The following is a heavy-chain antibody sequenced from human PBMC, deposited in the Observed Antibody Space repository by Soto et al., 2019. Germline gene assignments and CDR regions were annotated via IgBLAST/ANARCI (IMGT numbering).Heavy chain of an antibody. CDR3: ARGGYCETTTCYQFFDY. CDR1: GGTFSRYT. CDR2: IIPIFGIA. Sequence: ASVKVSCKASGGTFSRYTISWVRQAPGQGLEWMGRIIPIFGIANYAQKFQDRVTITADISSSTAYMELSSLTSEDTAVYYCARGGYCETTTCYQFFDYWAQGTLVTVSS. J-gene: IGHJ4*02. V-gene: IGHV1-69*02. D-gene: IGHD2-2*01.